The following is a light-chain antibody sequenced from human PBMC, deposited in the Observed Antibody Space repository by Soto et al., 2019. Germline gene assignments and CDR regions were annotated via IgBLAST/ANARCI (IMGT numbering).Light chain of an antibody. V-gene: IGKV3-20*01. Sequence: EIVLTQSPGTLSVSAGERATLACRSSHSVSSNYLSWYQQTPDQPPRLLIYDVSSRATGIPDRFSGSGSGTDSPLTISRLEPVDFAVYYCQHYGTSPTFGQGTKVEIK. J-gene: IGKJ1*01. CDR3: QHYGTSPT. CDR2: DVS. CDR1: HSVSSNY.